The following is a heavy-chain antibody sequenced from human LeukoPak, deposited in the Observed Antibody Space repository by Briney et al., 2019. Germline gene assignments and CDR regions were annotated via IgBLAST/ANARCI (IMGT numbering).Heavy chain of an antibody. CDR1: GFTFSSYA. Sequence: PSGGSLRLSCAASGFTFSSYAMSWVRQAPGQGLEWVSTISGSGDNTFYADSVKGRFTISRDTSKNTLYLQMNSLRAEDTAVYYCAKVKQDSYNYEGFDYWGQGTLVTVSS. V-gene: IGHV3-23*01. CDR3: AKVKQDSYNYEGFDY. D-gene: IGHD3-16*01. J-gene: IGHJ4*02. CDR2: ISGSGDNT.